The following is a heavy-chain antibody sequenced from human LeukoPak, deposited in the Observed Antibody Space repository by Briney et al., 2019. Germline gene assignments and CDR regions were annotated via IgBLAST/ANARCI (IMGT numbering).Heavy chain of an antibody. CDR1: GGSISSSNW. J-gene: IGHJ4*02. V-gene: IGHV4-4*02. Sequence: PSGTLSLTCAVSGGSISSSNWWSWVRQPPGKGLEWIGEIYHSGSANYNPSLKSRVTISVDTSKNQFSLKLSSVTAADTAVYYCARKDHSYDSQERWGQGTLVTVSS. CDR3: ARKDHSYDSQER. CDR2: IYHSGSA. D-gene: IGHD3-22*01.